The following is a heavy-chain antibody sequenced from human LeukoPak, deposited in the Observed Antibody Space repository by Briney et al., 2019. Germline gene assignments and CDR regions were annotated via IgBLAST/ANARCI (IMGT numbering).Heavy chain of an antibody. CDR1: GFTFSTYA. V-gene: IGHV3-23*01. J-gene: IGHJ4*02. D-gene: IGHD1-1*01. CDR2: ISGTGGST. CDR3: ARPNWNDLHFDY. Sequence: GGSLRLSCAASGFTFSTYAMTWVRQAPGKGLEWVSLISGTGGSTYYADSVKGRFTISRDNAKNSLFLQMNSLRAEDTAVYYCARPNWNDLHFDYWGQGTLVTVSS.